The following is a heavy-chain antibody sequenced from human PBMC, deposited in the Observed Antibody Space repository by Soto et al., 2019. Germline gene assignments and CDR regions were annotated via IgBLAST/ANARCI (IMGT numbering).Heavy chain of an antibody. CDR1: GGSISSYY. Sequence: QVQLQESGPGLVKPSETLSLTCTVSGGSISSYYWSWIRQPPGKGLEWIGYIYYSGSTNYNPSLKSRVPISVDTSKNQFSLKLSSVTAADTAVYYCARLVEGKAAIYYYYYMDVWGKGTTVTVSS. CDR2: IYYSGST. V-gene: IGHV4-59*08. CDR3: ARLVEGKAAIYYYYYMDV. J-gene: IGHJ6*03. D-gene: IGHD3-9*01.